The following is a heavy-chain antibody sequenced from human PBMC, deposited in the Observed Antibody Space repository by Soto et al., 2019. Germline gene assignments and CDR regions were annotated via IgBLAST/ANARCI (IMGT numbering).Heavy chain of an antibody. CDR2: ISYDGSNK. CDR3: ARERGGDGYSYGYHYYYYGMDV. D-gene: IGHD5-18*01. J-gene: IGHJ6*02. V-gene: IGHV3-30-3*01. CDR1: GFTLSSYA. Sequence: PGGSLRLSCAASGFTLSSYAMHWVRQAPGKGLEWVAVISYDGSNKYYADTVKGRFIISRDNSKNTLYLQMNSLRVEDPAVYYCARERGGDGYSYGYHYYYYGMDVWGQGTTVTVSS.